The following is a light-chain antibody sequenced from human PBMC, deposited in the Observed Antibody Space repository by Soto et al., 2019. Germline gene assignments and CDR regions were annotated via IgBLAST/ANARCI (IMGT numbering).Light chain of an antibody. Sequence: DIQMGQAPASLSASVGDRVTITCQASQDISNYLNWYQQKPGKAPKLLIYDASNLETGVPSRFSGSGSGTDFTFTISSLQPEDIATYYCQQYDNLPLTFGGGTKVDIK. J-gene: IGKJ4*01. CDR2: DAS. CDR1: QDISNY. V-gene: IGKV1-33*01. CDR3: QQYDNLPLT.